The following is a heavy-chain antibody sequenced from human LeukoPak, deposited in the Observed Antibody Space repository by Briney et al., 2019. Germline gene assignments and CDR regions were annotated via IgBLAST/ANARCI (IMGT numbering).Heavy chain of an antibody. CDR3: AKDKDIAVAGSWFDP. Sequence: GGSLRLSCAASGFTFDDYAMHWVRQAPGKGLEWVSDISWNSGSIGYADSVKGRFTISRDNAKNSLYLQMNSLRAEDTALYYCAKDKDIAVAGSWFDPWGQGTLVTVSS. CDR1: GFTFDDYA. D-gene: IGHD6-19*01. CDR2: ISWNSGSI. V-gene: IGHV3-9*01. J-gene: IGHJ5*02.